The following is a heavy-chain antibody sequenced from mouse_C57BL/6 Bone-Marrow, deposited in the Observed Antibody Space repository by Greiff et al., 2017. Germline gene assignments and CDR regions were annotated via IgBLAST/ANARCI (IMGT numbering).Heavy chain of an antibody. Sequence: VKLVESGPGLVAPSQSLSITCTVSGFSLTSYAISWVRQPPGKGLEWLGDIWTGGGPNYNSALKSRLSISKDNSKSEVFLKMNSLQTDDTARYYCARNWGWLLRGGYFDVWGTGTTVTVSS. V-gene: IGHV2-9-1*01. CDR3: ARNWGWLLRGGYFDV. J-gene: IGHJ1*03. CDR1: GFSLTSYA. CDR2: IWTGGGP. D-gene: IGHD2-3*01.